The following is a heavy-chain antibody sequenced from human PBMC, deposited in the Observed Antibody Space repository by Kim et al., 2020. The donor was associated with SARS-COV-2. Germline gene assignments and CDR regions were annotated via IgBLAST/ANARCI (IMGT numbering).Heavy chain of an antibody. J-gene: IGHJ4*02. CDR2: IYYSGST. D-gene: IGHD3-22*01. V-gene: IGHV4-59*01. CDR1: GGSISAYY. CDR3: ARGGYYDTIAYSFDS. Sequence: SETLSLTCSVSGGSISAYYWNWIRQPPGKGLEWIGYIYYSGSTSYNPSLKSRVSISVDTSKNQFSLKLSSVTAADTAVFYCARGGYYDTIAYSFDSWGQG.